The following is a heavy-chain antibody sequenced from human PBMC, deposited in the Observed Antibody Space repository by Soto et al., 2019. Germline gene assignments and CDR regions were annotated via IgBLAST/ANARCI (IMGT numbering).Heavy chain of an antibody. J-gene: IGHJ3*02. CDR3: AREAGYCSSTSCYRRAFDT. Sequence: EVQLVESGGDLIQPGGSLRLSCAASGFTFSGHWMHWVRQVPGKGLEWVSRINTDGGSSAYADSVKGRFTISRDNAKNTLYLQMNGLIAEDTAVYYCAREAGYCSSTSCYRRAFDTWGQGTTVTVS. CDR1: GFTFSGHW. CDR2: INTDGGSS. V-gene: IGHV3-74*03. D-gene: IGHD2-2*01.